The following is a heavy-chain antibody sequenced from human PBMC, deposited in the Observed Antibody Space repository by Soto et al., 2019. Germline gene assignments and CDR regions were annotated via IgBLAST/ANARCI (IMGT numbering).Heavy chain of an antibody. Sequence: SETLSLTCSVSRGSISSNAYYWSWIRQHPGQDLEWIAYIHSTGLTYYYPSLKSRAAISVDTSKNQFSLQLSSVTAADTAVYYCARTLVASGGRNDAFDIWGQGTTVTVSS. V-gene: IGHV4-31*03. CDR1: RGSISSNAYY. J-gene: IGHJ3*02. D-gene: IGHD1-1*01. CDR3: ARTLVASGGRNDAFDI. CDR2: IHSTGLT.